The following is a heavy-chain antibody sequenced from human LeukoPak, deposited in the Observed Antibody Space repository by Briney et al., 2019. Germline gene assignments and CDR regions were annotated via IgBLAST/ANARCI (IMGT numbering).Heavy chain of an antibody. J-gene: IGHJ4*02. CDR1: GFTFSSYA. Sequence: HSGGSLRLSCAAAGFTFSSYAMHWVRQAPGKGLEWVAVISYDGSNKYYADSVKGRFTISRDNSKNTLYLQMNSLRAEDTAVYYCARGGYSSSNYWGQGTLVTVSS. CDR2: ISYDGSNK. V-gene: IGHV3-30-3*01. CDR3: ARGGYSSSNY. D-gene: IGHD6-6*01.